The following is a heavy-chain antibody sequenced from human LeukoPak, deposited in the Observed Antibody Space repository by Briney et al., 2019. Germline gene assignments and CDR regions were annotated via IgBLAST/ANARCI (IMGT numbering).Heavy chain of an antibody. CDR1: GGSISSGGYY. CDR3: ARMPMVRGIIYYFDS. CDR2: IYYSGNT. Sequence: SETLSLTCTVSGGSISSGGYYWSWIRQPPGMGLEWIGSIYYSGNTYYNPSLKSRVTISVDRSKNQFSLKLNSVTAADTAVYYCARMPMVRGIIYYFDSWGQGTLVTVSS. V-gene: IGHV4-39*01. J-gene: IGHJ4*02. D-gene: IGHD3-10*01.